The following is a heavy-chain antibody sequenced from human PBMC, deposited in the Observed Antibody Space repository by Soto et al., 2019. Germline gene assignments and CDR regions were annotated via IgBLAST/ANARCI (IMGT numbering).Heavy chain of an antibody. CDR3: ARVTYCGGDCYWVWFDP. V-gene: IGHV4-30-2*01. CDR2: IYHSGST. D-gene: IGHD2-21*02. CDR1: GGSISSGGYS. J-gene: IGHJ5*02. Sequence: QLQLQESGSGLVKPSQTLSLTCAVSGGSISSGGYSWSWIRQPPGKGMEWIGYIYHSGSTYYNPSLKRRVTRSVDRSKNQFSLKLSSVTAADTAVYYCARVTYCGGDCYWVWFDPWGQGTLVTVSS.